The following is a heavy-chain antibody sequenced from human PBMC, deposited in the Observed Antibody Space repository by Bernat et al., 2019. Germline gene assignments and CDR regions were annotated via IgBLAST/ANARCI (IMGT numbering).Heavy chain of an antibody. CDR3: AREGNNWNYRSYFDY. CDR2: IWYDGNDK. J-gene: IGHJ4*02. D-gene: IGHD1-7*01. Sequence: QVQLVESGGGVVQPGRSLRLSCATSGFTFSGYGMHWVRQAPGKGLEWVVVIWYDGNDKYYADYVKGRFTISRDNSKNALYLQMNSLRAEGTALYYCAREGNNWNYRSYFDYWGQGTLVTVSS. CDR1: GFTFSGYG. V-gene: IGHV3-33*01.